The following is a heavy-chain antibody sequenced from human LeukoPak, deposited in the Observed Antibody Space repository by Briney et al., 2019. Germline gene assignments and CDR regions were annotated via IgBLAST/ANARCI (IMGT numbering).Heavy chain of an antibody. CDR2: IYYSGST. Sequence: SETLSLTCTVSGGSISSYYWSWIRQPPGKGLEWIGYIYYSGSTNYNPSLKSRVTISVDTSKNQFSLKLSSVTAADTAVYYCARFTYFDSSGYYSPTFDYWGRGTLVTVSS. CDR1: GGSISSYY. V-gene: IGHV4-59*08. D-gene: IGHD3-22*01. J-gene: IGHJ4*02. CDR3: ARFTYFDSSGYYSPTFDY.